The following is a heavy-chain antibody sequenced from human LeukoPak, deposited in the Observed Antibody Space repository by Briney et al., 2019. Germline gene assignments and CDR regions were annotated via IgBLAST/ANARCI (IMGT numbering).Heavy chain of an antibody. Sequence: GGSLRLSCTVSGFTFGDHALSWFRQAPGKGLEWVGFIRNKAYGGTTEYAASVKGRFTISRDDSKSIAYLQMNSLKTEDTAVYYCTRDRAITMIVVDPHAFDIWGQGTTVTVSS. CDR1: GFTFGDHA. J-gene: IGHJ3*02. CDR3: TRDRAITMIVVDPHAFDI. D-gene: IGHD3-22*01. V-gene: IGHV3-49*03. CDR2: IRNKAYGGTT.